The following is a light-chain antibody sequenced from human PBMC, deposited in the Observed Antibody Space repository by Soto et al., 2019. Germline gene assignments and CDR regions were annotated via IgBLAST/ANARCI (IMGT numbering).Light chain of an antibody. CDR3: QQYGSSPKT. CDR1: QSVSSN. CDR2: GAS. Sequence: EIVLTQSPATLSLSPGERATLSCRASQSVSSNLAWYQQKPGQAPRLLIYGASTRATGIPARFSGSGSGTDFTLTISDVQPEDFAVYYCQQYGSSPKTFGQGTKVDI. V-gene: IGKV3-20*01. J-gene: IGKJ1*01.